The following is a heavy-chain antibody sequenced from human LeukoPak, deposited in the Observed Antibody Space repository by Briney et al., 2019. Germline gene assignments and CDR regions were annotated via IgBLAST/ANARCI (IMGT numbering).Heavy chain of an antibody. CDR2: ISGSSYSI. Sequence: GGSLILSCAAPGFIFSNYIMNCFRQTPGKGLEWVSSISGSSYSIYYADSVKGRFTISRDNAKNSLYLQMNSLRAEDTAVYYCARRLTGDWHFDLWGRGTLVTVSS. V-gene: IGHV3-21*01. CDR3: ARRLTGDWHFDL. J-gene: IGHJ2*01. CDR1: GFIFSNYI. D-gene: IGHD7-27*01.